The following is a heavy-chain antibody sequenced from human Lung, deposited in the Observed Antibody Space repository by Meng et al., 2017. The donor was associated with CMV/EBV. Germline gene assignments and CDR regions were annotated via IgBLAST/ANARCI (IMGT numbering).Heavy chain of an antibody. V-gene: IGHV1-69*05. Sequence: SAXVSXXASGGTVSSYAISWLRQAPGQGLEWMGGIIPIFGPANSAEKFQGRLTIATDESTSTAYMELSGLTSEDTAIYYCAGAHTGSTRFFHYDMDVWGQGTTVXVSS. D-gene: IGHD1-7*01. CDR3: AGAHTGSTRFFHYDMDV. J-gene: IGHJ6*02. CDR2: IIPIFGPA. CDR1: GGTVSSYA.